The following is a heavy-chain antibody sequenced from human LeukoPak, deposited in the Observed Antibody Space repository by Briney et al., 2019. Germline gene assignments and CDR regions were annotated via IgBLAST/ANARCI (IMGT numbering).Heavy chain of an antibody. CDR2: INPNSGGT. D-gene: IGHD5-12*01. J-gene: IGHJ4*02. Sequence: ASVKVSCKASGYTFTGYYMHWVRQAPGQGLEWMGWINPNSGGTNYAQKFQGRVTMTRDTSISTAYMELSRLRSDDTATYYCARVGRTKVATMAYWGQGTLVTVSS. CDR1: GYTFTGYY. V-gene: IGHV1-2*02. CDR3: ARVGRTKVATMAY.